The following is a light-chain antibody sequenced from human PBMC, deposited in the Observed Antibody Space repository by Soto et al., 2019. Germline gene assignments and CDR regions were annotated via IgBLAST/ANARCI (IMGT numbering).Light chain of an antibody. CDR1: SSDVGGYNY. CDR2: DVS. V-gene: IGLV2-14*01. Sequence: QSALTQPASVSGSPGQSITISCTGTSSDVGGYNYVSWYQQHPDKAPKLMIYDVSNRPSGVSNRFSGSKSGNTASLTISGLQAEDEADYYCSSYTSSSTVLYVFGTGTKLTVL. J-gene: IGLJ1*01. CDR3: SSYTSSSTVLYV.